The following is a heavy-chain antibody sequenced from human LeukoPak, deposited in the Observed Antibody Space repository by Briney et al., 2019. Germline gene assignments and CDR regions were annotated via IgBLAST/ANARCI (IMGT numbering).Heavy chain of an antibody. J-gene: IGHJ4*02. V-gene: IGHV3-11*01. D-gene: IGHD6-13*01. Sequence: GESLRLSCAASGFTFSDYYMSWIRQAPGKGLEWVSYISSSGSTICYADSVKGRFTISRDNAKNSLYLQMNSLRAEDTAVYYCARDLTIAAHNEDYWGQGTLVTVSS. CDR2: ISSSGSTI. CDR3: ARDLTIAAHNEDY. CDR1: GFTFSDYY.